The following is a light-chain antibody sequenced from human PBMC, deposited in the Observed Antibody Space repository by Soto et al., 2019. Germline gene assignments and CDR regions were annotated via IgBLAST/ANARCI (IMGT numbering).Light chain of an antibody. J-gene: IGLJ2*01. Sequence: SYELTQPPSVSVAPGKTASITCGGNNIGSKSVYWYQQKPGQAPVLVIYYDTDRPSGIPERFSGSNSGNTATLTISRVEAGDEADYYCQVWDSSSDHVVFGGGTKVTVL. V-gene: IGLV3-21*04. CDR2: YDT. CDR3: QVWDSSSDHVV. CDR1: NIGSKS.